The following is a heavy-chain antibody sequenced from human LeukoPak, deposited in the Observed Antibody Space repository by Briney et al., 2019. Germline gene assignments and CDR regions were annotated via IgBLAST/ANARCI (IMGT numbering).Heavy chain of an antibody. D-gene: IGHD3/OR15-3a*01. J-gene: IGHJ4*02. V-gene: IGHV1-2*02. CDR3: ASEYDFWSGVGRY. CDR1: GGTFSSYA. Sequence: ASVKVSCKASGGTFSSYAISWVRQAPGQGLEWLGWINPKSGGTNYAQKFQDRVTMTRDTSVSTAYMEVRRLRSDDTAVYYCASEYDFWSGVGRYWGQGTLVTVSS. CDR2: INPKSGGT.